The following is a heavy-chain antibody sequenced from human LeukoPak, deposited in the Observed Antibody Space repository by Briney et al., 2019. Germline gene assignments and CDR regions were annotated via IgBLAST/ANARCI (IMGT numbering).Heavy chain of an antibody. CDR2: IASDGSST. CDR1: GFTFSSYW. CDR3: ARGRPHGNDY. Sequence: GGSLRLSCAASGFTFSSYWMNWVRQAPGKGLVWVSRIASDGSSTTYADSAKGRFSISRDNAKNTLYLQMNSLRVEDTAVYYCARGRPHGNDYWGQGTLVTVSS. V-gene: IGHV3-74*01. J-gene: IGHJ4*02. D-gene: IGHD4-23*01.